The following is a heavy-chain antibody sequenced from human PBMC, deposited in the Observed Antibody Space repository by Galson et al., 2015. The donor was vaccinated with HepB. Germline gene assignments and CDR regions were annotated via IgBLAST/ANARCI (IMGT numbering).Heavy chain of an antibody. Sequence: SLRLSCAASGLSFSSLAMHWVRQAPGKGPEWVAAISYDGNDTYYVDSVKGRFTISRDNSKNALYPQMNSLRVEDSAVYSCVKGSCGSGYCPFDIWGRGTMVTVAS. V-gene: IGHV3-30*18. CDR3: VKGSCGSGYCPFDI. D-gene: IGHD3-3*01. J-gene: IGHJ3*02. CDR1: GLSFSSLA. CDR2: ISYDGNDT.